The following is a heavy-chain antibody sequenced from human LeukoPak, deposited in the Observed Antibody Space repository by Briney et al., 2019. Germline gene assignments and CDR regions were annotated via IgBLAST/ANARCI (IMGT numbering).Heavy chain of an antibody. CDR2: IYHSGST. J-gene: IGHJ5*02. CDR3: ARDMVRGRGWFDP. CDR1: GYSISRGYY. D-gene: IGHD3-10*01. V-gene: IGHV4-38-2*02. Sequence: SETLSLTCAASGYSISRGYYWGWIRQPPGKGLEWIGSIYHSGSTYYNPSLKSRATISVDTSKNQFSLKLSSVTAADTAVYYCARDMVRGRGWFDPWGQGTLVTVSS.